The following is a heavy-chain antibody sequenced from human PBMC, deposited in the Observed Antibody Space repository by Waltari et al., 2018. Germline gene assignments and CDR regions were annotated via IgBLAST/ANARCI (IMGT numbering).Heavy chain of an antibody. V-gene: IGHV4-39*01. J-gene: IGHJ3*01. CDR3: ATYVGASVGTAAFDV. CDR1: GGSITTTSHF. Sequence: QLQLQESGPGLVKPSETLSLTCSVPGGSITTTSHFWGWIRQHPGQGLEWIGTISYNGATYSSPSLKSRVTMSRDTSKNQLSLRLGSVTAADTAVYYCATYVGASVGTAAFDVWGQGTMVTVSS. CDR2: ISYNGAT. D-gene: IGHD3-10*02.